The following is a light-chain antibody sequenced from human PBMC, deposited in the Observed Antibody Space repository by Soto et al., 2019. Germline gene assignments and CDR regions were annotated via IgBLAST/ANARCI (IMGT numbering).Light chain of an antibody. CDR1: SSDVGGYNY. CDR3: SSYTTAYTQV. J-gene: IGLJ3*02. CDR2: EVS. Sequence: QSALTQPASVSGSPGQSITISCTGTSSDVGGYNYVSWYQQLPGKAPKLMIYEVSNRPSGVSNRFSGSKSGNTASLTISGLQAEDEADYYCSSYTTAYTQVFGGGTKLTVL. V-gene: IGLV2-14*01.